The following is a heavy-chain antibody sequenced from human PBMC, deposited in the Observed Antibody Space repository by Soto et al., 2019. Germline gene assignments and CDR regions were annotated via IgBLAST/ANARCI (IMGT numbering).Heavy chain of an antibody. V-gene: IGHV3-30*18. CDR3: AKAARASIGTTGTGVKRIYNWFDP. J-gene: IGHJ5*02. D-gene: IGHD1-1*01. CDR2: ISYDGSNK. CDR1: GFTFSSYG. Sequence: QVQLVESGGGVVQPGRSLRLSCAASGFTFSSYGMHWVRQAPGKGLEWVAVISYDGSNKYYADSVKGRFTISRDNSKNTLYLQMNSLRAEDTAVYYCAKAARASIGTTGTGVKRIYNWFDPWGQGTLVTVSS.